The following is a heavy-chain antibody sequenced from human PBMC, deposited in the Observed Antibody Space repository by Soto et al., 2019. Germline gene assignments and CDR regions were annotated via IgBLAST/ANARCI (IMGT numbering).Heavy chain of an antibody. Sequence: QVQLVQSGPEVKKPGSSVKVSCKASGGGFTTYTVSWVRQAPGQGLEWMGRFIPIIDRANYARKFQGRVTITADKSTSTAYLKLSGLTSEDTAVYFCARDAVGSTPSFDFWGQGTLVTVSS. J-gene: IGHJ4*02. D-gene: IGHD1-26*01. CDR3: ARDAVGSTPSFDF. CDR2: FIPIIDRA. V-gene: IGHV1-69*08. CDR1: GGGFTTYT.